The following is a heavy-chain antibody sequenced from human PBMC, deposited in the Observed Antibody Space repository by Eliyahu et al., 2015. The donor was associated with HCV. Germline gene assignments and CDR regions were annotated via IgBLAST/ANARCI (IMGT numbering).Heavy chain of an antibody. CDR2: IRSKAYGGTT. CDR3: IREGDYHDYSGYIGHIDY. CDR1: DYA. D-gene: IGHD3-22*01. V-gene: IGHV3-49*04. J-gene: IGHJ4*02. Sequence: DYAMSWVRQAPGKGLEWVGFIRSKAYGGTTEYAASVKGRFTISRDDSKSIAYLQMNSLKTEDTGVYYCIREGDYHDYSGYIGHIDYWGQGTLVTVSS.